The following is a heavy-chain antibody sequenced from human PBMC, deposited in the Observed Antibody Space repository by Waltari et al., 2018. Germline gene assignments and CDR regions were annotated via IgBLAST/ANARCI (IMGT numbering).Heavy chain of an antibody. D-gene: IGHD6-13*01. CDR3: ARLGYSTNAGSGY. CDR2: INHSGST. CDR1: GGSFSGYY. J-gene: IGHJ4*02. Sequence: QVQLQQWGAGLLKPSETLSPTCPVYGGSFSGYYWRWIRQPPGKGLEWIGEINHSGSTNYNPSLKSRVTISVDTSKNQFSLKLSSVTAADTAVYYCARLGYSTNAGSGYWGQGTLVTVSS. V-gene: IGHV4-34*01.